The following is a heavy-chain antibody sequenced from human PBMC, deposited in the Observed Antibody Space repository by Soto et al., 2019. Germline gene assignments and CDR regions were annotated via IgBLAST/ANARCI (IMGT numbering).Heavy chain of an antibody. Sequence: QVQLQESGPGLVKPSQTLSLTCTVSGGSISSGGYYWSWIRQHPGKGLEWIGYIYYSGSTYYNPSLKNRVTISVDTSKNQFSLKLSSVTAAATAVYYCARSGYSYGPNPLLYWGQGTLVTVSS. CDR1: GGSISSGGYY. CDR2: IYYSGST. D-gene: IGHD5-18*01. CDR3: ARSGYSYGPNPLLY. V-gene: IGHV4-31*03. J-gene: IGHJ4*02.